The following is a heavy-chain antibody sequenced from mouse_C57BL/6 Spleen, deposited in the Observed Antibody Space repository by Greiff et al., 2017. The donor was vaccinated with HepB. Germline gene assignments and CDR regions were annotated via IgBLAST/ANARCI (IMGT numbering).Heavy chain of an antibody. V-gene: IGHV14-4*01. J-gene: IGHJ2*01. CDR2: IDPENGDT. CDR3: TTLNYGNYFDY. Sequence: EVKLMESGAELVRPGASVKLSCTASGFNIKDDYMHWVKQRPEQGLEWIGWIDPENGDTEYASKFQGKATITADTSSNTAYLQLSSLTSEDTAVYYCTTLNYGNYFDYWGQGTTLTVSS. D-gene: IGHD2-1*01. CDR1: GFNIKDDY.